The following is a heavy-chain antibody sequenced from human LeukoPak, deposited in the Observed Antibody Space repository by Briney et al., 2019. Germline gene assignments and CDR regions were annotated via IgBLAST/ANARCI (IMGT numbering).Heavy chain of an antibody. J-gene: IGHJ4*02. V-gene: IGHV3-30*03. Sequence: GGSLRLSCAASGFTFDNYGINWVRQAPGKGLEWVAVISYDGSNKYYADSVKGRFTISRDNSKNTLYLQMNSLRAEDTAVYYCAGDTGQTNPVWGQGTLVTVSS. D-gene: IGHD1-14*01. CDR2: ISYDGSNK. CDR1: GFTFDNYG. CDR3: AGDTGQTNPV.